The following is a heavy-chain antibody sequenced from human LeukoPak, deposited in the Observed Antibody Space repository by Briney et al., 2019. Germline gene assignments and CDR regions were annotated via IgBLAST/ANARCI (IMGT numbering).Heavy chain of an antibody. D-gene: IGHD6-6*01. CDR1: GGSISSYY. V-gene: IGHV4-59*01. CDR3: ASLLGVKGSSPHFDY. CDR2: TYYSGST. J-gene: IGHJ4*02. Sequence: SETLSITCTVSGGSISSYYWSWIRQPPGKGLEWIGYTYYSGSTNYNPSLKSRVTISVDTSKNQFSLKLSSVTAADTAVYYCASLLGVKGSSPHFDYWGQGTLVTVSS.